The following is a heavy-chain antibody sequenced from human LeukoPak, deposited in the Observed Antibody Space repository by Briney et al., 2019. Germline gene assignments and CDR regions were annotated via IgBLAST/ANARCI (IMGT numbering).Heavy chain of an antibody. J-gene: IGHJ4*02. V-gene: IGHV3-74*01. CDR2: INSDGSST. Sequence: GGSLRLSCAASGFTFSSYWMHWVRQAPGKGLVWVSRINSDGSSTSYADSVKGRFTISRDNAKNTLYLQMNSLRAEDTAVYYCAREADCSSTSCYAGSDYWGQGTLVTVSS. CDR1: GFTFSSYW. D-gene: IGHD2-2*01. CDR3: AREADCSSTSCYAGSDY.